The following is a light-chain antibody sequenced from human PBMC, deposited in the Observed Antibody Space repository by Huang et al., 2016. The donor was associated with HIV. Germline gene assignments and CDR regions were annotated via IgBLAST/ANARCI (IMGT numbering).Light chain of an antibody. Sequence: EIVMTQSPATLSVSPGERATLSCRASQSVSTDLAWYQQKPGQSPRLLIYGSSTRATGIPARFSGSGSGTESTLTISSLQSGDFAVYYCQQYSNWPQTFGQGTKVEIK. V-gene: IGKV3-15*01. J-gene: IGKJ1*01. CDR1: QSVSTD. CDR2: GSS. CDR3: QQYSNWPQT.